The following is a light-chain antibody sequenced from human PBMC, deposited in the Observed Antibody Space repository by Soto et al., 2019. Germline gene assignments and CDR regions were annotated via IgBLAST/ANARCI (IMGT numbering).Light chain of an antibody. CDR2: AAS. CDR3: QKYNSASLT. V-gene: IGKV1-27*01. J-gene: IGKJ3*01. Sequence: DVQMTQSPSSLSASVGDGATITCRASQGISDYLAWYQQKPGKVPKLLIYAASTLQSGVPSRFSGSGSGTDFTLTISSLQPEDVATYYCQKYNSASLTFGPGTKVDIK. CDR1: QGISDY.